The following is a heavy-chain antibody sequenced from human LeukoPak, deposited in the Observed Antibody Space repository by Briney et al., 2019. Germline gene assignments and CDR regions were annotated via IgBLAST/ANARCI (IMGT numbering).Heavy chain of an antibody. J-gene: IGHJ4*02. D-gene: IGHD3-3*01. V-gene: IGHV3-23*01. CDR1: GFTFSSYA. CDR3: AKDREVLRFLEWLFNFPDY. Sequence: GGSLRLSCAASGFTFSSYAMSWVRQAPGKGLEWVSAISGSGGSTYYADSVKGRFTISRDNSKNTLYLQMNSLRAEDTAVYYCAKDREVLRFLEWLFNFPDYWGQGTLVTVSS. CDR2: ISGSGGST.